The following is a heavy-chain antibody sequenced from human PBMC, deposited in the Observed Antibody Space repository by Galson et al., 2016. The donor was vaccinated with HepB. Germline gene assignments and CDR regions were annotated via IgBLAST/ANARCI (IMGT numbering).Heavy chain of an antibody. CDR1: GYRFTDYW. CDR3: ARHYNYGYAY. V-gene: IGHV5-10-1*01. CDR2: IDPSGSYT. Sequence: QSGAEVKKPGESLRISCRGSGYRFTDYWITWVRQMPGKGLEWLGTIDPSGSYTNYNPSFQGHVTISADKSISTAYLQCSSLKASDTAMYYCARHYNYGYAYWGQGALVTVSS. J-gene: IGHJ4*02. D-gene: IGHD5-18*01.